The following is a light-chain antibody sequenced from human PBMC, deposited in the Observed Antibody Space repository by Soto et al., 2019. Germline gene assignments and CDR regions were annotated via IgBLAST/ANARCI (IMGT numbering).Light chain of an antibody. CDR2: DAS. CDR3: QQYNSYSWT. J-gene: IGKJ1*01. V-gene: IGKV1-5*01. CDR1: QSISSW. Sequence: DIQMNMSPSTLSASVVDRVTITCLASQSISSWLAWYQQKPGKAPKLLIYDASSLESGVPSRFSGSGSGTEFTLTISSLQPDDFATYYCQQYNSYSWTFGQGTKVDIK.